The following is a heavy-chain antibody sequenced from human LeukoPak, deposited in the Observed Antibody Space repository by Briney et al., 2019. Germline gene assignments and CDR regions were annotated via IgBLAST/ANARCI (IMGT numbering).Heavy chain of an antibody. CDR1: GGTFSSYA. J-gene: IGHJ4*02. Sequence: GASVKVSCKASGGTFSSYAISWVRQAPGQGLEWMGGIIPIFGTANYAQKFQGRVTITADESTSTAYMELSSLRSEDTAVYYCARNYYDSSGYYRPFDYWGQGTLVTVSS. CDR2: IIPIFGTA. CDR3: ARNYYDSSGYYRPFDY. V-gene: IGHV1-69*13. D-gene: IGHD3-22*01.